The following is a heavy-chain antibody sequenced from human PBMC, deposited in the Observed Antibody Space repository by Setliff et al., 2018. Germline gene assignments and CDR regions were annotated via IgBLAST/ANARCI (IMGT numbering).Heavy chain of an antibody. V-gene: IGHV4-30-4*02. CDR2: IYYTGKT. Sequence: KPSETLSLTCTVSGDSLSGDNYFWSWIRHLPGKGLQWLGHIYYTGKTYYNPPLKSRLEMSVDTSKREFALRLSSVTAADTAVYYCARTSTYVLGSGSYWDRWFDPWSQGTLVTVS. CDR1: GDSLSGDNYF. J-gene: IGHJ5*02. CDR3: ARTSTYVLGSGSYWDRWFDP. D-gene: IGHD3-10*01.